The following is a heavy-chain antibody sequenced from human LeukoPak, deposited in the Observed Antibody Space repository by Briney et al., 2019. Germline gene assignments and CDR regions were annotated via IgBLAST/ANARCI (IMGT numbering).Heavy chain of an antibody. Sequence: SETLSLTCAVYGGSFSAFFWSWIRQSPGKGLEWIGEISHNGTTNYSPSLQSRITISVDSSKNQFSLHVKSVTAADTAVYYCARRRLRFHPGFDPRGQGTLVTVSS. CDR2: ISHNGTT. J-gene: IGHJ5*02. CDR1: GGSFSAFF. D-gene: IGHD3-3*01. V-gene: IGHV4-34*01. CDR3: ARRRLRFHPGFDP.